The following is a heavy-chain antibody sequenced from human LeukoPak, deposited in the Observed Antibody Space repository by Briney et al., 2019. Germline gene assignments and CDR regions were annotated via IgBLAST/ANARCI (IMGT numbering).Heavy chain of an antibody. CDR3: ARDVSTTGGSSSWYVHLDWFDP. V-gene: IGHV1-18*01. Sequence: ASVKVSCKASGYTFTSYGISWVRQAPGQGLEWMGWISAYNGNTNYAQKLQGRVTMTTDTSTSTAYMELRSLRSDDTAVYYCARDVSTTGGSSSWYVHLDWFDPWGQGTLVTVSS. CDR2: ISAYNGNT. CDR1: GYTFTSYG. J-gene: IGHJ5*02. D-gene: IGHD6-13*01.